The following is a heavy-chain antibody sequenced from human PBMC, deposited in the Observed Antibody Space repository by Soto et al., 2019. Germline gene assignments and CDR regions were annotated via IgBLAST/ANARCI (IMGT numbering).Heavy chain of an antibody. V-gene: IGHV3-13*05. D-gene: IGHD2-2*01. CDR1: GFFFNNYD. CDR2: IGAADDP. J-gene: IGHJ6*02. Sequence: QLVESGGGLTQAGGSLRLSCVGSGFFFNNYDMHWVRQVRGKGLEWVSAIGAADDPYYSVSVKGRFIVSRDNAQKSFYLKINNLRAADTALYFCARAYTGQLPRRGDYYYALDVWGRGTTVTVSS. CDR3: ARAYTGQLPRRGDYYYALDV.